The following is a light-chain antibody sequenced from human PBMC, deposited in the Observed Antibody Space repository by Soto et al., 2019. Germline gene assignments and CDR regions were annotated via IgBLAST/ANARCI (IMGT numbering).Light chain of an antibody. V-gene: IGLV4-69*01. CDR2: LNSDGSH. CDR3: QTWGTGIEV. J-gene: IGLJ3*02. CDR1: SGHSSYT. Sequence: QSVLTQSPSASASLGASVKLTCTLSSGHSSYTIAWHQQQPEKGPRYLMTLNSDGSHSRGDGIPDRFSGSSTGAARYLSISSLQSEDEADYYSQTWGTGIEVFGGGTKVTVL.